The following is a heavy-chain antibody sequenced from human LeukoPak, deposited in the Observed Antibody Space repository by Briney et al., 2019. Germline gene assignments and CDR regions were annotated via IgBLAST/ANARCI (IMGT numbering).Heavy chain of an antibody. D-gene: IGHD6-13*01. V-gene: IGHV4-61*02. Sequence: SQTLSLTCTVSGGSISSGGYYWSWIRQPAGKGLEWIGRIYTSGSTNYNPSLKSRVTMSVDTSKNQFSLKLSSVTAADTAVYYCARDQGSWGFDYWGQGTLVTVSS. CDR1: GGSISSGGYY. J-gene: IGHJ4*02. CDR3: ARDQGSWGFDY. CDR2: IYTSGST.